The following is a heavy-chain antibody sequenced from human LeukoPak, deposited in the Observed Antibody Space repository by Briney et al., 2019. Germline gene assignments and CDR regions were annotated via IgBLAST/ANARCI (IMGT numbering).Heavy chain of an antibody. D-gene: IGHD1-26*01. CDR3: ATDQWQGEWEQPFDY. CDR2: FDPEDGET. CDR1: GYTLTELS. J-gene: IGHJ4*02. V-gene: IGHV1-24*01. Sequence: ASLKVSCKVSGYTLTELSMHWVRQAPGKGLEWMGGFDPEDGETIYAQKFQGRVTMTEDTSTDTAYMELSSLRSEDTAVYYCATDQWQGEWEQPFDYWGQGTLVTVSS.